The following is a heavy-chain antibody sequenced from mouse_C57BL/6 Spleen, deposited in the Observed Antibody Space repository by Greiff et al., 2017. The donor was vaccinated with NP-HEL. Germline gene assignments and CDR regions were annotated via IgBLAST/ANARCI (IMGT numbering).Heavy chain of an antibody. CDR2: IHPNSGST. CDR3: ARKSPDYYGSSYWYFDV. J-gene: IGHJ1*03. CDR1: GYTFTSYW. D-gene: IGHD1-1*01. Sequence: VQLQQPGAELVKPGASVKLSCKASGYTFTSYWMHWVKQRPGQGLEWIGMIHPNSGSTNYNEKFKSKATLTVDKSSSTAYMQLSSLTSEDSAVYYCARKSPDYYGSSYWYFDVWGTGTTVTVSS. V-gene: IGHV1-64*01.